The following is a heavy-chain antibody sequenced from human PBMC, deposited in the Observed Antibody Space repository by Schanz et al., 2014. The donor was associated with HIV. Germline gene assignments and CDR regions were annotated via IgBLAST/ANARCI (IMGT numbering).Heavy chain of an antibody. CDR1: GFTVSSNY. Sequence: EVQLLESGGDLVQPGGSLRLSCAASGFTVSSNYMSWVRQAPGKGLEWVSAISGSGGSTYYADSVKGRFTISRDNSKNTLYLQMNSLRAEDTAVFYCAKDLGGYSRRFMGYGMDVWGQGTTVTVSS. CDR3: AKDLGGYSRRFMGYGMDV. V-gene: IGHV3-23*01. D-gene: IGHD6-13*01. J-gene: IGHJ6*02. CDR2: ISGSGGST.